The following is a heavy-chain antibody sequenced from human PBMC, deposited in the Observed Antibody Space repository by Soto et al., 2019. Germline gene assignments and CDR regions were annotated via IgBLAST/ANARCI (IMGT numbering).Heavy chain of an antibody. CDR2: IYYTGTT. CDR3: ARHKGRYSSSLDY. V-gene: IGHV4-59*08. J-gene: IGHJ4*01. D-gene: IGHD6-13*01. Sequence: SETLSLTCTVSGGSISNYYWSWIRQPPGKGLEWIGYIYYTGTTNYNPSLKSRVTISVDSSESQFSLKLSSVTAADTAVYYCARHKGRYSSSLDYWGHGTQVTVSS. CDR1: GGSISNYY.